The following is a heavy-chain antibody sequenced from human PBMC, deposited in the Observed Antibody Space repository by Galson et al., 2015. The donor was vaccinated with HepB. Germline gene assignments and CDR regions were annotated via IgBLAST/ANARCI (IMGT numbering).Heavy chain of an antibody. CDR3: ARVGYCSGGSCYFYYYYGMDV. D-gene: IGHD2-15*01. Sequence: SLRLSCAASGFAFSSYSMNWVRQAPGKGLEWVSSISSSSSYIYYADSVKGRFTISRDNAKNSLYLQMNSLRAEDTAVYYCARVGYCSGGSCYFYYYYGMDVWGQGTTVTVSS. J-gene: IGHJ6*02. CDR1: GFAFSSYS. CDR2: ISSSSSYI. V-gene: IGHV3-21*01.